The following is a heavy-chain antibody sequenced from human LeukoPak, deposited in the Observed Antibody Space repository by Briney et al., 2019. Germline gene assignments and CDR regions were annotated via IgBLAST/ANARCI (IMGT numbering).Heavy chain of an antibody. D-gene: IGHD3-10*01. CDR3: ARGTYGSGNYYKVY. J-gene: IGHJ4*02. V-gene: IGHV3-48*03. CDR1: GLTFSSYE. Sequence: GGSLRLSCAASGLTFSSYEMNWVRQAPGKGLEWVSYISSSGSTVYYADSVKGRFTISRGNAKNSLYLQMNSLRAEDTAVYYCARGTYGSGNYYKVYWGQGTLVTVSS. CDR2: ISSSGSTV.